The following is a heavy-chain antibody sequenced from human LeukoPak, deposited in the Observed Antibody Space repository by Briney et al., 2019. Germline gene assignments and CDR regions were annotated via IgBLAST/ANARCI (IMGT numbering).Heavy chain of an antibody. CDR3: AMFSRDGYNPFDY. CDR2: IYSGGST. V-gene: IGHV3-53*01. J-gene: IGHJ4*02. D-gene: IGHD5-24*01. CDR1: GFTVSSNY. Sequence: GGSLRLSCAASGFTVSSNYMCWVRQAPGKGLEWVSVIYSGGSTYYADSVKGRFTISRDNSKNTLYLQMNSLRAEDTAVYYCAMFSRDGYNPFDYWGQGTLVTVSS.